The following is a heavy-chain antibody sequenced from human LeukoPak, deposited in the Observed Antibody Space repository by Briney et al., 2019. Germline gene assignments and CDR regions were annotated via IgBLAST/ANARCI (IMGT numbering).Heavy chain of an antibody. V-gene: IGHV3-30*18. J-gene: IGHJ4*02. CDR1: GFTFSSYA. Sequence: GGSLRLSCAASGFTFSSYAMHWVRQSLGKGLEWVAVMSYDGFNKYYADSVKGRFTISRDNSKNALYLQMNSLRAEDTAVYYCAKTKGYSYGYYFDYWGQGTLVTVSS. CDR3: AKTKGYSYGYYFDY. CDR2: MSYDGFNK. D-gene: IGHD5-18*01.